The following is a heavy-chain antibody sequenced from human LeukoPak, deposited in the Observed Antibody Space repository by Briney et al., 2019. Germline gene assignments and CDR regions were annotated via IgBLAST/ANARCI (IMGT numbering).Heavy chain of an antibody. J-gene: IGHJ4*02. D-gene: IGHD3-10*01. V-gene: IGHV5-51*01. CDR3: ARLPYYYGARGPTREFDY. CDR1: GYSFTSYW. CDR2: IYPGDSDT. Sequence: GESLKISCKGSGYSFTSYWIGWVRQMPGKGLEWMGIIYPGDSDTRYSPSFQGQVTISADKSISTAYLQWSSLKASDTAMYYCARLPYYYGARGPTREFDYWGQGTLVTVSS.